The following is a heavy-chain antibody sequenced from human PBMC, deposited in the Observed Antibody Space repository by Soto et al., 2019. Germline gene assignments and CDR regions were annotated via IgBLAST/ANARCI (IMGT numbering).Heavy chain of an antibody. CDR2: INPNGGST. V-gene: IGHV1-46*01. J-gene: IGHJ4*02. CDR3: ARGLTSGDY. Sequence: QVQLVQSGAEVKNPGASVKVSCKASGDTFTSFYIHWVRQAPGQGLEWMSLINPNGGSTNYAQNLQGRVTLTRDTSTNTVYMELSSRRSEDTAVYYCARGLTSGDYWGQGTLVTVSS. CDR1: GDTFTSFY.